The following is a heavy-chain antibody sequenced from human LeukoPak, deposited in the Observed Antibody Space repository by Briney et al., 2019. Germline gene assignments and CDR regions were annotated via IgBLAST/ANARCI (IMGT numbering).Heavy chain of an antibody. CDR1: GYSFTSYW. CDR3: ARNRGYDPALWTNY. D-gene: IGHD5-12*01. V-gene: IGHV5-51*01. CDR2: IYPGDSDT. J-gene: IGHJ4*02. Sequence: GEALKISCKGSGYSFTSYWIGWGRQMPGKGLEWMGIIYPGDSDTRYSTSFQGQVTIAADKSISTAYLQWSSLKASDTAMYYCARNRGYDPALWTNYWGQGTLVTVSS.